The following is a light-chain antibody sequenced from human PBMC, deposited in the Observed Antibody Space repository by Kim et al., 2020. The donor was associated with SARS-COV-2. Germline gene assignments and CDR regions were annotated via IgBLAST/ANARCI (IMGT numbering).Light chain of an antibody. Sequence: PGERATLSYRTIQSITSNYLAWYQQKPGQAPRLLIYGASCRATGIPDRFSGSGSWTDFTLTISRLEPEDFAVYYCQQYSRSPPITFGQGTRLEIK. CDR2: GAS. V-gene: IGKV3-20*01. CDR3: QQYSRSPPIT. CDR1: QSITSNY. J-gene: IGKJ5*01.